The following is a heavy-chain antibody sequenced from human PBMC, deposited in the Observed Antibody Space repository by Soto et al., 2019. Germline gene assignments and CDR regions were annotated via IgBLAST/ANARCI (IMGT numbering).Heavy chain of an antibody. CDR3: TKNSYDFWSGYSFLFDY. V-gene: IGHV3-49*03. J-gene: IGHJ4*02. CDR1: GFTFGDYA. D-gene: IGHD3-3*01. Sequence: LRRSCKASGFTFGDYAMSWFRQDKGKGLEWVGFIRSKAYGGTTEYAASVKGRFTISRDDSKSIAYLQMNSLKTEDTAVYYCTKNSYDFWSGYSFLFDYWGQGTLVTVSS. CDR2: IRSKAYGGTT.